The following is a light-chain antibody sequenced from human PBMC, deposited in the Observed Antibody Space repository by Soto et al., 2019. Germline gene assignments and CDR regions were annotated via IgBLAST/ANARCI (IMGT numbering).Light chain of an antibody. Sequence: DIQMTQSPSSLSASVGDRVTITCRASQGVSAYLLWYQQRQGRAPTLLLYAASNLLSGVPSRFSGSGSCTNFTRTISSLPLEDFETYDGQQSYRTPYDFGQGTRLETK. CDR3: QQSYRTPYD. CDR2: AAS. V-gene: IGKV1-39*01. CDR1: QGVSAY. J-gene: IGKJ2*01.